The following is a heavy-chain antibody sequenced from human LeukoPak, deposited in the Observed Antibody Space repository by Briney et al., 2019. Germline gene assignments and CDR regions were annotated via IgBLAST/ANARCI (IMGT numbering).Heavy chain of an antibody. CDR2: FDPEDGET. Sequence: ASVTVSCKVSGYTLTELSMHWVRQAPGKGLEWMGGFDPEDGETIYAQKFQGRVTTTEDTSTDTAYMELSSLRSEDTAVYYCYGGYGMDVWGQGTTVTVSS. V-gene: IGHV1-24*01. CDR3: YGGYGMDV. D-gene: IGHD3-10*01. CDR1: GYTLTELS. J-gene: IGHJ6*02.